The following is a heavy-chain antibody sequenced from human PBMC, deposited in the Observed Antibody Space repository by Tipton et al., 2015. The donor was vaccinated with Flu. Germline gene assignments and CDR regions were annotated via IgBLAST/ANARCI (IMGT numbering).Heavy chain of an antibody. CDR2: IRSKAYGGTT. CDR3: TVDLQWELLDY. J-gene: IGHJ4*02. Sequence: SLRLSCTASGFTFGDYAMSWVRQAPGKGLEWVGFIRSKAYGGTTEYAASVKGRFTISRDDSKSIAYLQMNSLKTEDTAVYYCTVDLQWELLDYWGQETLVTVSS. CDR1: GFTFGDYA. V-gene: IGHV3-49*04. D-gene: IGHD1-26*01.